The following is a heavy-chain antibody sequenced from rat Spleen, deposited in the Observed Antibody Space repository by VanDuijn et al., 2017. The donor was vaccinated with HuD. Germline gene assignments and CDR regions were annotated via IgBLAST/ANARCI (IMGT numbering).Heavy chain of an antibody. Sequence: QVQVMESGPGLVQPSETLSLTCTVSGFSLISSNVHWVRQPPGKGLEWMGVMWNSGSTEYNSALKSRLRISRDTSKSQVFLKVTSLQTEDTAIYFCTGDRSHPGLTPYVMDAWGQGTSVTVSS. CDR3: TGDRSHPGLTPYVMDA. V-gene: IGHV2-45*01. J-gene: IGHJ4*01. CDR1: GFSLISSN. CDR2: MWNSGST. D-gene: IGHD1-4*01.